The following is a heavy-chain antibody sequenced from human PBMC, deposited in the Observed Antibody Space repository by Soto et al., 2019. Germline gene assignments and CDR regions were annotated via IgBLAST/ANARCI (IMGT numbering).Heavy chain of an antibody. CDR1: GGTFTSYA. Sequence: QVQLVQSGAEVKKPGSSVKVSCKASGGTFTSYAINWVRQAPGQGLEWMGGIIPIFGTANYAQKFQGRVTITEDKSTGTAYMELSSLRAEDTAVYYCATEYCTNGVGYQGISYYYGMDVWGQGTTVTVSS. D-gene: IGHD2-8*01. V-gene: IGHV1-69*06. J-gene: IGHJ6*02. CDR3: ATEYCTNGVGYQGISYYYGMDV. CDR2: IIPIFGTA.